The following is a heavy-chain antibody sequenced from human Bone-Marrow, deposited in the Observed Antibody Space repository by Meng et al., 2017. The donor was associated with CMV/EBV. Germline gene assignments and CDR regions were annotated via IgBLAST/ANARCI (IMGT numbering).Heavy chain of an antibody. J-gene: IGHJ4*02. CDR1: GYTFTGYY. D-gene: IGHD6-19*01. CDR2: INPNSGGT. CDR3: ARVRYSSGWTYFDY. Sequence: ASVKVSCKASGYTFTGYYMHWVRQAPGQGLEWMGWINPNSGGTNYAQKFQGRVTMTRDTSISTAYMELSSLRSEDTAVYYCARVRYSSGWTYFDYWGQGTLVTVSS. V-gene: IGHV1-2*02.